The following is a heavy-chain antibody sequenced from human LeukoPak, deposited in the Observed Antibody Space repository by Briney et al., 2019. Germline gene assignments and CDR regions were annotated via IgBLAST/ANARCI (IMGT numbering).Heavy chain of an antibody. J-gene: IGHJ6*02. CDR2: IGIKAYGGTT. V-gene: IGHV3-49*04. Sequence: GGPLELSVPAPGFTFGDLLLGGVGQPQGRGLEGEGFIGIKAYGGTTEYAASVKGRFTISRDDSKSIAYLQMNSLKTEDTAVYYCARGPIQLWIHNGMDVWGQGTTVTVSS. CDR1: GFTFGDLL. D-gene: IGHD5-18*01. CDR3: ARGPIQLWIHNGMDV.